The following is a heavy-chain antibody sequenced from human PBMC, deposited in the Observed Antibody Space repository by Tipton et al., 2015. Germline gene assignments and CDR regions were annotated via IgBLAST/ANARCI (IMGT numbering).Heavy chain of an antibody. D-gene: IGHD3-3*01. CDR3: AKRLFSFGVCTNPTFDY. Sequence: GSLRLSCTASGFTFSSYAMSWVRQAPGKGLEWVSTITNSGGGTYYADSVKGRFTISRDNSKNTLSLQMSSLRAEDTAVYYCAKRLFSFGVCTNPTFDYWGQGTLVTVSS. J-gene: IGHJ4*02. CDR2: ITNSGGGT. CDR1: GFTFSSYA. V-gene: IGHV3-23*01.